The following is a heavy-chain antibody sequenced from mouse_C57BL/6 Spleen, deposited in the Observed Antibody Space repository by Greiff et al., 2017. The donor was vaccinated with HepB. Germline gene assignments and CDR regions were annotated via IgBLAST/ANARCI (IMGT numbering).Heavy chain of an antibody. J-gene: IGHJ4*01. Sequence: EVKLMESGGGLVKPGGSLKLSCAASGFTFSDYGMHWVRQAPEKGLGWVAYISSGSSTIYYADTVKGRFTISRDNAKNTLFLQMTSLRSEDTAMYYCARAGYYAMDYWGQGTSVTVSS. CDR1: GFTFSDYG. CDR2: ISSGSSTI. V-gene: IGHV5-17*01. D-gene: IGHD3-2*02. CDR3: ARAGYYAMDY.